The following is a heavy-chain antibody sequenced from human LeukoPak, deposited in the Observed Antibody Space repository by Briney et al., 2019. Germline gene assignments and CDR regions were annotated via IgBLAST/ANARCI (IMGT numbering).Heavy chain of an antibody. V-gene: IGHV4-34*01. CDR3: ARRAMRDAFDI. CDR1: GGSFSGYY. CDR2: INHSGGT. J-gene: IGHJ3*02. Sequence: PSETLSLTCAVYGGSFSGYYWSWIRQPPGKGLEWIGEINHSGGTNYNPSLKSRVTISVDTSKNQFSLKLSSVTAADTAVYYCARRAMRDAFDIWGQGTMVTVSS. D-gene: IGHD2-2*01.